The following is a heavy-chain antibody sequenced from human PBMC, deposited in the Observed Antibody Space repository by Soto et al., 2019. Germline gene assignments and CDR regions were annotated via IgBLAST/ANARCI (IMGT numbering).Heavy chain of an antibody. CDR2: ISGSGGST. Sequence: GSLRLSCAASGFTFSSYAMSWVRQAPGKGLEWVSAISGSGGSTYYADSVKGRFTISRDNSKNTLYLQMNSLRAEDTAVYYCAIVLDFWSGYLPGYWGQGSLVTVSS. J-gene: IGHJ4*01. D-gene: IGHD3-3*01. V-gene: IGHV3-23*01. CDR1: GFTFSSYA. CDR3: AIVLDFWSGYLPGY.